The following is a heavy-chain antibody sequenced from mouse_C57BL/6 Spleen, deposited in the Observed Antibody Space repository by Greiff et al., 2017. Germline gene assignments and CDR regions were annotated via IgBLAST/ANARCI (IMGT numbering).Heavy chain of an antibody. D-gene: IGHD2-4*01. Sequence: QVQLQQPGTELVKPGASVKLSCKASGYTFTSYWMHWVKQRPGQGLEWIGNINPSNGGTNYNEKFKSKATLTVDKSSSTAYMQLSSLTSDDSAVYYCARSSLYYDYSVDYWGQGTSVTVSS. V-gene: IGHV1-53*01. CDR2: INPSNGGT. CDR1: GYTFTSYW. CDR3: ARSSLYYDYSVDY. J-gene: IGHJ4*01.